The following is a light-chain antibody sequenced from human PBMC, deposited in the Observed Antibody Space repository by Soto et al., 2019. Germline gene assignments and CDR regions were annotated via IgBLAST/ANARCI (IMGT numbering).Light chain of an antibody. V-gene: IGKV3-15*01. CDR2: GAS. Sequence: DIVLTQSPATLSVSLGERVSLSCRASQIISSNLAWYQQKPGQIPRLLIYGASARAAGIPARFSGSGSGTEFTLTISSLQSEDFATYYCQQSYSTPWTFGQGTKVEIK. CDR1: QIISSN. J-gene: IGKJ1*01. CDR3: QQSYSTPWT.